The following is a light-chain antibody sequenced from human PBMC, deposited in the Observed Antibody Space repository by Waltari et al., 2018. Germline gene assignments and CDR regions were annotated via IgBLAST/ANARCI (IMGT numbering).Light chain of an antibody. J-gene: IGLJ3*02. CDR3: SSQSTNNVVL. V-gene: IGLV2-14*03. CDR2: DVS. CDR1: STDVGSSNS. Sequence: QSALTQPASVSGSPGQSITISCTGTSTDVGSSNSVSWYQDHPGQAPKVIIYDVSDRPSGVSARFSGSKSGNTASLTISGLQAEDEANYYCSSQSTNNVVLFGGGTKLTVL.